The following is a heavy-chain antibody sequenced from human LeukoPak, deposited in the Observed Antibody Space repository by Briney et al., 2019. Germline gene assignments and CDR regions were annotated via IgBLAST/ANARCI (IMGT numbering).Heavy chain of an antibody. D-gene: IGHD3-10*01. CDR1: GGTFSSYA. CDR2: IIPIFGTA. Sequence: GATVKVSCKASGGTFSSYAISWRRQAPGQGLEWMGGIIPIFGTANYAQKFQCRVTITADESTSTAYMELSSLRSEDTAVYYCARLLKKGHYGSADYWGQGTLVTVS. J-gene: IGHJ4*02. V-gene: IGHV1-69*13. CDR3: ARLLKKGHYGSADY.